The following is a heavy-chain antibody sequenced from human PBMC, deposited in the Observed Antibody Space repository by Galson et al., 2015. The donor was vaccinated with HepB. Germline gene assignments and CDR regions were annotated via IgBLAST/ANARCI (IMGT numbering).Heavy chain of an antibody. Sequence: CAISGDSVSSNSAAWNWIRQSPSRGLEWLGRTYYRSKWYNDYAVSVKSRITINPDTSKNQFSLQLNSVTPEDTAVYYCARDNWGSELIRFPPWYFDLWGRGTLVTVSS. J-gene: IGHJ2*01. CDR3: ARDNWGSELIRFPPWYFDL. V-gene: IGHV6-1*01. CDR2: TYYRSKWYN. D-gene: IGHD7-27*01. CDR1: GDSVSSNSAA.